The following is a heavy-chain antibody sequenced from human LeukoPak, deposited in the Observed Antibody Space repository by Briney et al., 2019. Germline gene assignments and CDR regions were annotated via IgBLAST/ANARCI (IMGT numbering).Heavy chain of an antibody. J-gene: IGHJ4*02. CDR3: ARGDQKATITGLDS. V-gene: IGHV3-21*06. CDR2: ISSSSTYI. Sequence: PGGSLRLSCAASGFPFSNYYMSWVRQAPGKGLGWVAAISSSSTYIYYAASEKRRFTTSRATTEHSLLLQSTVLSVDDTAYYCGARGDQKATITGLDSWGQGTLVTVSS. CDR1: GFPFSNYY. D-gene: IGHD5-24*01.